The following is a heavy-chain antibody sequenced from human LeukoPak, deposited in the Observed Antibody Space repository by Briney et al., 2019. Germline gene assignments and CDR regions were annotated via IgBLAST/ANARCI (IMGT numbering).Heavy chain of an antibody. CDR3: ARRGVRARRWFDY. J-gene: IGHJ4*02. CDR2: IYYSGST. V-gene: IGHV4-59*05. D-gene: IGHD3-10*01. Sequence: SETLSLTCTVSGGSISGYYWSWIRQPPGKELEWIGSIYYSGSTYYNPSLKSRVTISVDTSKNQFSLKLSSVTAADTAVYYCARRGVRARRWFDYWGQGTLVTVSS. CDR1: GGSISGYY.